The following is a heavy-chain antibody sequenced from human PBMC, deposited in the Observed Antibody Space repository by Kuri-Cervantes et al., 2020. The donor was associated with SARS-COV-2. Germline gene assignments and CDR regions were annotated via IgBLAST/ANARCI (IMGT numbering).Heavy chain of an antibody. CDR3: GSPRGYSYGYISFGAIDY. D-gene: IGHD5-18*01. V-gene: IGHV3-30-3*01. CDR1: EFTFASYA. Sequence: GESLKISCAASEFTFASYAMHWVRQAPGKGLEWVTLISYDGINKFYADSVKGRFTISRDNSKNTLYLQMNSLRAEDTAVYYCGSPRGYSYGYISFGAIDYWGQGTLVTVSS. J-gene: IGHJ4*02. CDR2: ISYDGINK.